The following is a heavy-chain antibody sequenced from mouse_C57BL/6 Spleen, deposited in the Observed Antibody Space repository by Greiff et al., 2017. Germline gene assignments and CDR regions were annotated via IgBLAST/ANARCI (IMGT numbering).Heavy chain of an antibody. Sequence: VQLQESGPELVKPGASVKISCKASGYAFTSSWMNWVKQRPGQGLEWIGRIYPGDGDTNYNAKFKGKAPLTEDKSSSTAYMQLSSLTSEDSAVYFGARMGANWDFDYWGQGTTRTVSS. J-gene: IGHJ2*01. CDR2: IYPGDGDT. CDR3: ARMGANWDFDY. CDR1: GYAFTSSW. D-gene: IGHD4-1*01. V-gene: IGHV1-82*01.